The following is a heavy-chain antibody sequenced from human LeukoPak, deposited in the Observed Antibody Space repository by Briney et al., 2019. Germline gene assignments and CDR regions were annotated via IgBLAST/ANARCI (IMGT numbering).Heavy chain of an antibody. V-gene: IGHV3-9*01. Sequence: PGRSLRLSCAASGFTFDDYAMHWVRQAPGKGLEWVSGISWNSGNIGYADSVKGRFTISRDNAKNSLYLQMNSLRAEDTALYYCAKDRSGYYDSSGYYLFEDWGQGTLVTVSS. J-gene: IGHJ4*02. CDR1: GFTFDDYA. CDR3: AKDRSGYYDSSGYYLFED. D-gene: IGHD3-22*01. CDR2: ISWNSGNI.